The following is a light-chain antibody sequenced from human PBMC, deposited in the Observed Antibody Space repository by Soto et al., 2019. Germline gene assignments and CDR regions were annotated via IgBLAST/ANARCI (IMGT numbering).Light chain of an antibody. V-gene: IGKV1-12*01. J-gene: IGKJ1*01. Sequence: DIQMTHSPSSVSASVGDRFTITSRASQVIGTWLAWYQQKPGKGPNLLIYAASSLESGVPSRFSGSGSGTDFTLTISSLQPEDFATYYCQQADSFPQTFGQGTKVDI. CDR3: QQADSFPQT. CDR2: AAS. CDR1: QVIGTW.